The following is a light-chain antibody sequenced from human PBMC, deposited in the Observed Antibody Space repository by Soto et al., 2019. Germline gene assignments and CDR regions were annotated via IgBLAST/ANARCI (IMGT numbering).Light chain of an antibody. J-gene: IGKJ3*01. V-gene: IGKV3-20*01. Sequence: EIVLTQSPGTLSLSPGERATLSCRASESVSDSYLAWYQQKPGQAPRLLIYASSRATGIPDRFSGSGSGTDFTLSISRLEPEDFVVYYCQHYGTSALFGPGTKVEIK. CDR1: ESVSDSY. CDR3: QHYGTSAL. CDR2: AS.